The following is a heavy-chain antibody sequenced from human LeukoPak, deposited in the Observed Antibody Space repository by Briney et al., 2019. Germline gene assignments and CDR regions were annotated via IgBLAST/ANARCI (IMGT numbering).Heavy chain of an antibody. Sequence: AGGSLRLSCAASGFTFSSYWMSWVRQAPGKGLEWVANIKQDVSEKYYVDSVKGRFTISRDNAKNSLYLQMNSLRAEDTAVYYCARESRGYDILTGKYHRGYYSYYMDVWGKGTTVTVSS. CDR2: IKQDVSEK. CDR1: GFTFSSYW. J-gene: IGHJ6*03. CDR3: ARESRGYDILTGKYHRGYYSYYMDV. D-gene: IGHD3-9*01. V-gene: IGHV3-7*01.